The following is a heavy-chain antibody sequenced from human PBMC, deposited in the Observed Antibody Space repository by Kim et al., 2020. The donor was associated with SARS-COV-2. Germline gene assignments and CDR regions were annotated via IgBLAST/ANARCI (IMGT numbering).Heavy chain of an antibody. CDR1: GFTFSSYA. Sequence: GGSLRLSCAASGFTFSSYAMHWVRQAPGKGLEWVAVISYDGSNKYYADSVEGRFTISRDNSKNTLYLQMNSLRAEDTAVYYCARDKWLQRCGDYWGQGTL. V-gene: IGHV3-30*04. J-gene: IGHJ4*02. CDR3: ARDKWLQRCGDY. D-gene: IGHD5-12*01. CDR2: ISYDGSNK.